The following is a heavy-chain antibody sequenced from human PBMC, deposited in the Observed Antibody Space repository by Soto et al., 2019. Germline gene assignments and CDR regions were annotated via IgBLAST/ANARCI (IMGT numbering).Heavy chain of an antibody. Sequence: GGSLRLSCAASGFTFSSYSMNWVRQAPGKGLEWVSSISSSSNYIYYADSVKGRFTISRDNAKNSLYLQMNSLRAEDTAVYYCAGLMTTVVSNWFDPWGQGTLVTVSS. D-gene: IGHD4-17*01. CDR3: AGLMTTVVSNWFDP. CDR1: GFTFSSYS. V-gene: IGHV3-21*01. CDR2: ISSSSNYI. J-gene: IGHJ5*02.